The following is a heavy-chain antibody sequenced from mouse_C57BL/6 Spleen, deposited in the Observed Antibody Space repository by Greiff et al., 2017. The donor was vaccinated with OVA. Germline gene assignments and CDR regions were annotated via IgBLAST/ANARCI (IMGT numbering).Heavy chain of an antibody. CDR3: ARGSYRYFDV. CDR2: ISYSGST. CDR1: GYSITSGYN. V-gene: IGHV3-1*01. Sequence: EVKLVESGPGMVKPSQSLSLTCTVTGYSITSGYNWHWIRHFPGNKLEWMGYISYSGSTNYNPSLKSRISITHDTSKNHFFLKLNSVTTEDTATYYCARGSYRYFDVWGTGTTVTVSS. J-gene: IGHJ1*03.